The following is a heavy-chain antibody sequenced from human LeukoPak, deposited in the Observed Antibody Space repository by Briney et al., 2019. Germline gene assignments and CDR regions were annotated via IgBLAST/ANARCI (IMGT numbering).Heavy chain of an antibody. Sequence: GRSLRLSCAASGITFSIFAMHWVRQAPGQGLEWVAIIYYDGSVKYYVDSVKGRFTISRDSSKNTLYLLMNRLRADDTAVYYCARGGGVEAAMALDYWGQGTLVAVSS. CDR2: IYYDGSVK. CDR3: ARGGGVEAAMALDY. CDR1: GITFSIFA. D-gene: IGHD5-18*01. V-gene: IGHV3-33*01. J-gene: IGHJ4*02.